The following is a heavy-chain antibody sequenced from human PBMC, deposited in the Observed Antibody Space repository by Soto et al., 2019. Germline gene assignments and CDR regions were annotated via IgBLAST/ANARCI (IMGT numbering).Heavy chain of an antibody. V-gene: IGHV4-59*01. CDR3: ARVGRDYGDSIYYYGMDV. D-gene: IGHD4-17*01. CDR1: GGSISSYY. Sequence: SETLSLTCTVSGGSISSYYWSWIRQPPGKGLEWIGYIYYSGSTNYNPSLKSRVTISVDTSKNQFSLKLSSVTAADTAVYYCARVGRDYGDSIYYYGMDVWGQGTTVTVSS. CDR2: IYYSGST. J-gene: IGHJ6*02.